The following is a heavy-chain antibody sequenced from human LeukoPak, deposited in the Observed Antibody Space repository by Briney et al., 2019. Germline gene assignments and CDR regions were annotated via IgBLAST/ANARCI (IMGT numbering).Heavy chain of an antibody. V-gene: IGHV3-7*01. CDR1: GFTFSSYW. D-gene: IGHD5-24*01. CDR3: ARDSNPVKLDGYMLDY. Sequence: PGGSLRLSCAASGFTFSSYWMSWVRQAPGKGLEWVANIKQDGSEKYYVDSVKGRFTISRDNAKNSLYLQMNNLRAEDTAVYYCARDSNPVKLDGYMLDYWGQGTLVTVSS. J-gene: IGHJ4*02. CDR2: IKQDGSEK.